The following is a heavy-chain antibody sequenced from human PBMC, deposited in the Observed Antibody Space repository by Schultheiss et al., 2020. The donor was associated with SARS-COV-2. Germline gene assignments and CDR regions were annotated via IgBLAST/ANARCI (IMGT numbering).Heavy chain of an antibody. CDR1: GFTFSDYY. Sequence: GGSLRLSCAASGFTFSDYYMSWIRQAPGKGLEWVSYISSSGSTIYYADSVKGRFTISRDNAKNSLYLQMNSLKTEDSAAYYCARITRVATILLSDYWGQGTLVTVSS. CDR2: ISSSGSTI. CDR3: ARITRVATILLSDY. V-gene: IGHV3-11*04. J-gene: IGHJ4*02. D-gene: IGHD5-12*01.